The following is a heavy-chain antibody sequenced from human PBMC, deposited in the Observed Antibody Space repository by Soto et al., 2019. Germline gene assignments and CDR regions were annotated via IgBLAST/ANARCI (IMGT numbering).Heavy chain of an antibody. V-gene: IGHV2-5*01. Sequence: GPTLVNPTQTLTRTLTCSGFSCRTSRVCVGWIRQPPGKTLEWLALIYWNDFKRYTPSLESRLTITKDTSKNQVVLTVTNVDPADTATYYCAHSRGYNGYEGPPLYEMDVWGQGTTVTVS. CDR1: GFSCRTSRVC. CDR3: AHSRGYNGYEGPPLYEMDV. D-gene: IGHD5-12*01. CDR2: IYWNDFK. J-gene: IGHJ6*02.